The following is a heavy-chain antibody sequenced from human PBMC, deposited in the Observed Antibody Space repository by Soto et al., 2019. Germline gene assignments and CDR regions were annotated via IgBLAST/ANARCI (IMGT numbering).Heavy chain of an antibody. D-gene: IGHD3-10*01. Sequence: QVQLVQSGAEVKKPGSSVRVSCKASGDTFNFYTIHWVRQAPGQGLEWLGRIIPMVGMSNYAQRFQGRVTMIADKSTSTVYMQLSSLRSEDTALYYCATSYGSGSRPFDNWGQGTLVCVSS. J-gene: IGHJ5*02. CDR2: IIPMVGMS. CDR1: GDTFNFYT. CDR3: ATSYGSGSRPFDN. V-gene: IGHV1-69*02.